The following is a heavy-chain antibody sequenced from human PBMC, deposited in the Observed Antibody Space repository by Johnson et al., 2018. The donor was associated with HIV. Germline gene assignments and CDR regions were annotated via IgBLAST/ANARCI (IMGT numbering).Heavy chain of an antibody. D-gene: IGHD1-26*01. V-gene: IGHV3-9*01. J-gene: IGHJ3*02. CDR1: GFTFDDYA. CDR3: AKDLINSGIDPQAFDI. Sequence: QLVESGGGLVQPGRSLRLSCAASGFTFDDYAMHWVRQPPGTGLELVSGISWNSGTIGYADSVKGRFTISRDHAKNSRFLQMNSLRAEDTALYYCAKDLINSGIDPQAFDIWGQGTMVSVSS. CDR2: ISWNSGTI.